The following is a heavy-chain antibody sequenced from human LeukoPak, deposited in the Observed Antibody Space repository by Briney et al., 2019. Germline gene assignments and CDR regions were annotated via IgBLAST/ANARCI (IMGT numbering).Heavy chain of an antibody. Sequence: EPGGSLRLSCAASGFTFSSYGMHWVRQAPGKGLEWVAVISYDGSNKYYADSVKGRFTISRDNSKNTLYLQMNSLRAEDTAVYYCAVSGSYGDSDYWGQGTLVTVSS. CDR3: AVSGSYGDSDY. CDR1: GFTFSSYG. J-gene: IGHJ4*02. V-gene: IGHV3-30*03. CDR2: ISYDGSNK. D-gene: IGHD1-26*01.